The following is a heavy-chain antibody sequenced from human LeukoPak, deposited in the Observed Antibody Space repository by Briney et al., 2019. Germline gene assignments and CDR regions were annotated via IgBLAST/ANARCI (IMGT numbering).Heavy chain of an antibody. Sequence: GGSLRLSCAASGFTFSSYGMHWVRQAPGMGLKWVTSISYDGSTKYYADSVKGRFTISRDNSKSTLYLQMNSLRAEDTAVYYCARDRPLGYHYDSSGHVYWGQGTLVTVSS. CDR3: ARDRPLGYHYDSSGHVY. J-gene: IGHJ4*02. D-gene: IGHD3-22*01. CDR1: GFTFSSYG. V-gene: IGHV3-33*01. CDR2: ISYDGSTK.